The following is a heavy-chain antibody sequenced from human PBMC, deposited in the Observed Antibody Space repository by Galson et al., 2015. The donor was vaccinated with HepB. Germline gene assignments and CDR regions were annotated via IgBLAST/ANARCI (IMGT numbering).Heavy chain of an antibody. J-gene: IGHJ4*02. CDR3: ARGQYYYDSSGYLIDY. CDR1: GFTFSSYA. D-gene: IGHD3-22*01. CDR2: ISYDGSNK. Sequence: SLRLSCAASGFTFSSYAMHWVRQAPGKGLEWVAVISYDGSNKYYADSVKGRFTISRDNSKNTLYLQMNSLRAEDTAVYYCARGQYYYDSSGYLIDYWGQGTLVTVSS. V-gene: IGHV3-30-3*01.